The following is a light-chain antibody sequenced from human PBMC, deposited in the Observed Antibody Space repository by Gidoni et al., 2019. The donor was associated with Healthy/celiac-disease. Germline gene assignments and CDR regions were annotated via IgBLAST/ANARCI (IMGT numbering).Light chain of an antibody. CDR1: SSNIGAGYD. CDR2: GNS. Sequence: QSVLTQPPSVSGAPGQRVTISCTGSSSNIGAGYDVHWYQQIPGTAPKLLLYGNSNRPSGVPDRFSGSKSGTSASLAITGLHAEDEADYYCQSYDSSLSGSNVFGTGTKVTVL. V-gene: IGLV1-40*01. J-gene: IGLJ1*01. CDR3: QSYDSSLSGSNV.